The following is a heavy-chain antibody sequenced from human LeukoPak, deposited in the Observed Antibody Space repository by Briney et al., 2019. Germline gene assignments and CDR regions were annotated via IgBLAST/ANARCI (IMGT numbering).Heavy chain of an antibody. Sequence: SETLSLTCTVSGGSVSSGTYYWGWIRQPPGKGLEWIGYIYYSGSTYYNPSLKSRVPISVDTSKNQFSLKLISVTAADTAVYYCARDRVRGNSNPFFDYWGQGNLVTVSS. V-gene: IGHV4-61*01. D-gene: IGHD4-11*01. CDR3: ARDRVRGNSNPFFDY. CDR1: GGSVSSGTYY. J-gene: IGHJ4*02. CDR2: IYYSGST.